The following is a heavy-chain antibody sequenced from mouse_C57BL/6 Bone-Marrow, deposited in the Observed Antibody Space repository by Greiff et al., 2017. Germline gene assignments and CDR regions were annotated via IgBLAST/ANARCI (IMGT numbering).Heavy chain of an antibody. J-gene: IGHJ4*01. CDR1: GYSFTDYN. CDR2: INPNYGTT. D-gene: IGHD3-2*02. CDR3: ASSGNAMDY. V-gene: IGHV1-39*01. Sequence: EVPLQQSGPELVKPGASVKISCTASGYSFTDYNMNWVKQSHGKSLEWIGVINPNYGTTSYNQTFKGKATLTVDQSSSTAYLQLIRLTSAESAVYDCASSGNAMDYGGQGTSVTVSS.